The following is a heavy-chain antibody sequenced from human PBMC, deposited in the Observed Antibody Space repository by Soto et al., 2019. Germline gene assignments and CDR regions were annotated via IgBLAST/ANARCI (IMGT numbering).Heavy chain of an antibody. D-gene: IGHD3-9*01. CDR1: GCSISNYY. V-gene: IGHV4-59*08. Sequence: QVQLQESGPGLVKPSETLSLTCTVSGCSISNYYWSWIRQPPGKGLEWIGYIHYSGSTTYNSSLKSRVTISVDTSKNQFSLKLSSVTAADTAVYYCARRRYFAWAFDYWGQGTLVTVSS. CDR3: ARRRYFAWAFDY. J-gene: IGHJ4*02. CDR2: IHYSGST.